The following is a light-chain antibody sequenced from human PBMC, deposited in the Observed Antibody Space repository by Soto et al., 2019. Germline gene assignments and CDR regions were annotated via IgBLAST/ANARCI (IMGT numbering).Light chain of an antibody. V-gene: IGKV3-20*01. CDR2: GAS. Sequence: EIVLTQSPGTLSLSPWERATLSCRASQSVSSSYLAWYQQKPGQAPRLLIYGASSRATGIPDRFSGRRSGTEFTLTIAGLQPEDFATYYCQQYESYSPLTFGGGTKVDI. J-gene: IGKJ4*01. CDR3: QQYESYSPLT. CDR1: QSVSSSY.